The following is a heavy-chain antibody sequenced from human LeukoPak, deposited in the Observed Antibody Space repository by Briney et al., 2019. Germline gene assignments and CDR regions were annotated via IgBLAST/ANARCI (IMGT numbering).Heavy chain of an antibody. J-gene: IGHJ4*02. CDR2: INHSGST. CDR1: GGSFSGYY. V-gene: IGHV4-34*01. Sequence: PSETLSLTCAVYGGSFSGYYWSWIRQPPGKGLEWIGEINHSGSTNYNPSLKSRVTISVDTSKNQFSLKLSSVTAAGTAVYYCASVSLGYCSSTSCRSGGYWGRGTLVTVSS. CDR3: ASVSLGYCSSTSCRSGGY. D-gene: IGHD2-2*01.